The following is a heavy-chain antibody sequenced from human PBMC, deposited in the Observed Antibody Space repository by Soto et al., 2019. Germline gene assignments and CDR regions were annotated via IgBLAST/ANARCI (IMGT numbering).Heavy chain of an antibody. CDR3: ARDSPTIAVAGTLDY. D-gene: IGHD6-19*01. V-gene: IGHV3-48*02. Sequence: GGSLRLSCAASGFTFSSYSMNWVRQAPGKGLEWVSYISSSSSTIYYADSVKGRFTISRDNAKNSLYLQMNSLRDEDTAVYYCARDSPTIAVAGTLDYWGQGTLVTVSS. CDR2: ISSSSSTI. CDR1: GFTFSSYS. J-gene: IGHJ4*02.